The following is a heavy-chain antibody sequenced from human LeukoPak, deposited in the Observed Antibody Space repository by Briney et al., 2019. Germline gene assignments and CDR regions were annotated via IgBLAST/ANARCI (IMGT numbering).Heavy chain of an antibody. J-gene: IGHJ5*02. Sequence: SETLSLTCTVSGGSISSYYWSWIRQPPGKGLEWIGYIYYSRSTNYNPSLKSRVTISVDTSKNQFSLKLSSVTAADTAVYYCARCSGGSCEQGWFDPWGQGTLVTVSS. D-gene: IGHD2-15*01. CDR2: IYYSRST. CDR3: ARCSGGSCEQGWFDP. V-gene: IGHV4-59*01. CDR1: GGSISSYY.